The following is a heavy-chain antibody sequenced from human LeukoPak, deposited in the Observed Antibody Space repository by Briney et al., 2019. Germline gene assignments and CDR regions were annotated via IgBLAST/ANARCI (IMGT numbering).Heavy chain of an antibody. V-gene: IGHV3-11*01. CDR3: ARDVGATTSATFDL. CDR1: GFTFSDYY. CDR2: ITSSGTST. D-gene: IGHD1-26*01. J-gene: IGHJ3*01. Sequence: GGSLRLSCDASGFTFSDYYMTWIRQAPGKGLEWISYITSSGTSTYYPVSVRGRFTISRDNARNSVYLQMKYLRADDTAVYYCARDVGATTSATFDLWGQGTMVTVSS.